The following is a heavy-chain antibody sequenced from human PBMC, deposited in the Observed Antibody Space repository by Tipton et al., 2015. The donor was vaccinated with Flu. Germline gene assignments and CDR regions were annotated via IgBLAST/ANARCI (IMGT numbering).Heavy chain of an antibody. CDR3: ARDGPSGKYTD. CDR1: GGSITRTNYY. J-gene: IGHJ4*02. D-gene: IGHD1-26*01. CDR2: IYTTGST. Sequence: TLSLTCTVSGGSITRTNYYWSWIRQPAGEGLEWIGRIYTTGSTNYNPSLENRLTISIDTSRNPVSLNVTSVTAADTARYYCARDGPSGKYTDWGQGSLVTVSS. V-gene: IGHV4-61*02.